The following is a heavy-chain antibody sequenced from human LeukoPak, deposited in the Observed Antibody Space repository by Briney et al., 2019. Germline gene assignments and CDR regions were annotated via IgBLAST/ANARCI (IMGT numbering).Heavy chain of an antibody. CDR3: AKKSVAAIPPIY. J-gene: IGHJ4*02. Sequence: GGSLRLSCAASGFSFGSSGINWVRQAPGRGLEWVASIGSTGSDRYYADSVKGRFTISRDNAKNSLYLQMNSLRAEDTAVYYCAKKSVAAIPPIYWGQGTLVTVSS. D-gene: IGHD2-21*02. V-gene: IGHV3-21*04. CDR2: IGSTGSDR. CDR1: GFSFGSSG.